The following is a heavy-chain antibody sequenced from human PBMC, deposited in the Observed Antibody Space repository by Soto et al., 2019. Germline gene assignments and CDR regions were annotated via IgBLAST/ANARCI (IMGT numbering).Heavy chain of an antibody. J-gene: IGHJ4*02. CDR3: ARGTMVRGVGYGY. V-gene: IGHV4-4*02. Sequence: QVQLQESGPGLVKPSGTLSLTCAVSGGSISSSNWWSWVRQPPGKGLEWIGEIYHSGSTNYNPSLKSRVTISADKSRHQFSLKLRSVTAADTAVYYCARGTMVRGVGYGYWGQGTLVTVSS. D-gene: IGHD3-10*01. CDR1: GGSISSSNW. CDR2: IYHSGST.